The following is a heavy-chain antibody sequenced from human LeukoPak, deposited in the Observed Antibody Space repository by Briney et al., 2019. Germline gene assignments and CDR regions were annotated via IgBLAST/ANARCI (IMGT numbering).Heavy chain of an antibody. V-gene: IGHV3-30*03. CDR1: GFGLSRYG. J-gene: IGHJ4*02. CDR3: ARGGSPNWSGYPKWDYFDS. Sequence: GGSLRLSCVASGFGLSRYGMHWVRQAPGKGLEWVAVISNDAINKYYTDSVRGRFTISRDNSKNTLELQMSSLRIEDAAVYYCARGGSPNWSGYPKWDYFDSWGQGTLVTVSS. CDR2: ISNDAINK. D-gene: IGHD3-3*01.